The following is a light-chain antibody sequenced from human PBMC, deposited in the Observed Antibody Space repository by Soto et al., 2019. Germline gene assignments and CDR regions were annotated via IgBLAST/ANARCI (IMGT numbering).Light chain of an antibody. Sequence: IVMTHSPATLSVSPGEIATLSCRASQSISSNLAWYQQKRGQAPSLLMYGASTRATGVPSRFSGSGSGTEFTLTINSLQSEDFVIYYCQQYNNWPRTFGRGTKVDIK. CDR1: QSISSN. J-gene: IGKJ1*01. CDR2: GAS. V-gene: IGKV3-15*01. CDR3: QQYNNWPRT.